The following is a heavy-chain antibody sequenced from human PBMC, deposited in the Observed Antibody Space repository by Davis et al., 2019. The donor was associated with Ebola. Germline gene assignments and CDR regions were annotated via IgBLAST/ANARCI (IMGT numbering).Heavy chain of an antibody. CDR2: IYYSGST. CDR3: ASALFGVTILGFDY. V-gene: IGHV4-59*08. D-gene: IGHD3-3*01. CDR1: GGSISRYC. Sequence: MPSETLSLTCTVSGGSISRYCWSWIRQPPGKGLEWIGYIYYSGSTNYNPSLKSRVTISVDTSKNQFSLKLRSVTAADTAVYYCASALFGVTILGFDYWGQGTLATVPS. J-gene: IGHJ4*02.